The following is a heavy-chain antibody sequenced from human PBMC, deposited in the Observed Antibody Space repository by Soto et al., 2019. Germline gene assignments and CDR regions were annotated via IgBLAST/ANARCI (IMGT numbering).Heavy chain of an antibody. CDR3: AREPTTVTTMGAFDI. V-gene: IGHV3-64*01. CDR2: ISSNGGST. D-gene: IGHD4-17*01. CDR1: GFTFSSYA. J-gene: IGHJ3*02. Sequence: GGSLRLSCAASGFTFSSYAMHWVRQAPGKGLEYVSAISSNGGSTYYANSVKGRFTISRDNPKNTLYLQMGSLRAEDMAVYYCAREPTTVTTMGAFDIWGQGTMVTVSS.